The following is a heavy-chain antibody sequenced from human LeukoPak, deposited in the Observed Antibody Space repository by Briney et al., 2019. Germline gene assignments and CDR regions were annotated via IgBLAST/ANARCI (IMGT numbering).Heavy chain of an antibody. J-gene: IGHJ4*02. CDR3: GKRGYSSSWQWIDY. V-gene: IGHV3-30*18. CDR1: GFTFSNYG. Sequence: GGSLRLSCAASGFTFSNYGMHWVRKVPGTGLERVAVISYDGRDQYYADTVKGRFTISRDNSKNTLSLQMNSLTAEETAMYYCGKRGYSSSWQWIDYWGQGTLVTVSS. D-gene: IGHD6-13*01. CDR2: ISYDGRDQ.